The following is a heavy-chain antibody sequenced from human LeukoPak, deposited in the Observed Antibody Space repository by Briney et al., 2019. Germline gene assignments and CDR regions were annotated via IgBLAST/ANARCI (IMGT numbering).Heavy chain of an antibody. Sequence: PGGSLRLSCTASGFTFSSYSMNWVRQAPGKGLEWVSSISSSSSYIYYADSVKGRFTISRDNAKNSLYLQMNSLRAEDTAVYYCAREAVAGNSALVDWGQGTLVTVSS. D-gene: IGHD6-19*01. CDR3: AREAVAGNSALVD. CDR2: ISSSSSYI. J-gene: IGHJ4*02. V-gene: IGHV3-21*01. CDR1: GFTFSSYS.